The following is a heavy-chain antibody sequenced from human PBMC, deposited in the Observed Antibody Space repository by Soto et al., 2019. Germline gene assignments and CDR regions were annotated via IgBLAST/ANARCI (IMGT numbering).Heavy chain of an antibody. CDR1: GFTFSSYG. CDR2: ISYDGSNK. Sequence: GGSLRLSCAASGFTFSSYGMHWVRQAPGKGLEWVAVISYDGSNKYYADSVKGRFTISRDNSKNTLYLQMNSLRAEDTAVYYCAKLYDFWSGYYTPEGYWGKGTLVTVSS. D-gene: IGHD3-3*01. CDR3: AKLYDFWSGYYTPEGY. V-gene: IGHV3-30*18. J-gene: IGHJ4*02.